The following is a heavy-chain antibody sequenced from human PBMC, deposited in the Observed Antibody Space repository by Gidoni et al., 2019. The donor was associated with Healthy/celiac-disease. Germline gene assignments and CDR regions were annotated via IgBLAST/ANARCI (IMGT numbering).Heavy chain of an antibody. CDR1: GGTFSSYA. CDR3: ATLDYYDSSGHLRGFDP. V-gene: IGHV1-69*06. Sequence: QVQLVQSGAEVKKPGSSVKVSRKASGGTFSSYAISWVRQAPGQGLEWMGGIIPIFGTANYAQKFQGRVTITADKSTSTAYMELSSLRSEDTAVYYCATLDYYDSSGHLRGFDPWGQGTLVTVSS. CDR2: IIPIFGTA. D-gene: IGHD3-22*01. J-gene: IGHJ5*02.